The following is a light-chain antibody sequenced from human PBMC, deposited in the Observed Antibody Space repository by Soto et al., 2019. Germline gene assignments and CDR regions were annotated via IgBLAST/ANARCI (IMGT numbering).Light chain of an antibody. Sequence: EIVLTQSPFTLSLSPVEIATLSCTAIQSVNSNYLAWYQQKPGQAPRLLIYGASNRATGIPDRFSGSGSGTDFTLTISSLQSEDFAVYYCQQYNTWPPITFGQGTRLEI. CDR3: QQYNTWPPIT. J-gene: IGKJ5*01. V-gene: IGKV3-20*01. CDR2: GAS. CDR1: QSVNSNY.